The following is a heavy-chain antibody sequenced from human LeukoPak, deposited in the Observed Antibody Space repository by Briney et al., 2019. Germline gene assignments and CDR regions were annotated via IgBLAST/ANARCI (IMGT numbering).Heavy chain of an antibody. J-gene: IGHJ4*02. D-gene: IGHD3-3*01. V-gene: IGHV4-4*07. Sequence: SETLSLTCTVSGGSISSYYWSWIRQPAGKGLEWIGRIYTSGSTNYNPSLKSRVTMSVDTSKNQFSLKLSSVTAADTAVYYCAKEATYDFWSGYLDYWGQGTLVTVSS. CDR3: AKEATYDFWSGYLDY. CDR2: IYTSGST. CDR1: GGSISSYY.